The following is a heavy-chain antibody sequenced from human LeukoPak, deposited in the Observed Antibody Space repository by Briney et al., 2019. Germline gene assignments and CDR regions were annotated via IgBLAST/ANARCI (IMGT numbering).Heavy chain of an antibody. D-gene: IGHD5-24*01. CDR1: GYTFSNYN. J-gene: IGHJ3*02. V-gene: IGHV1-46*01. CDR2: VNPSGDST. Sequence: ASVKVSCKASGYTFSNYNIHWLRQAPGQGLEWMGIVNPSGDSTNYAQNFQGRVTMTGDTSTSTVYMELSSLRSEDTAVYYCARVRDGYNDAYDIWGQGTMVTVTS. CDR3: ARVRDGYNDAYDI.